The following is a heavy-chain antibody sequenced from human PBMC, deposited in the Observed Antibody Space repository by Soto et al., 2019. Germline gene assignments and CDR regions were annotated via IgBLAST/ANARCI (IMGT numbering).Heavy chain of an antibody. CDR3: AHRILRTVFALVTTTAIYFDF. Sequence: QITLNESGLSGVTPAETLTLIGTYSGFSLTTSGVGVGWIRQSPGKAPEWLALIYCDDDKRYSASLKSRPTITKDNSKNQVVLTMAIVDPADTATYYCAHRILRTVFALVTTTAIYFDFWGQGTPVVVSS. D-gene: IGHD3-3*01. V-gene: IGHV2-5*02. CDR1: GFSLTTSGVG. J-gene: IGHJ4*02. CDR2: IYCDDDK.